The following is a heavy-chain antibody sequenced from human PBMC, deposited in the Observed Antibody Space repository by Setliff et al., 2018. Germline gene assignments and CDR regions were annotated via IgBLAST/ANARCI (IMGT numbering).Heavy chain of an antibody. V-gene: IGHV4-39*07. CDR3: ARRVSWFDP. CDR1: GGSISSSSYY. CDR2: IYHSGST. Sequence: SETLSLTCTVSGGSISSSSYYWGWIRQPPGKGLEWIGSIYHSGSTYYNPSLKSRVTISVDTSKNQFSLKLSSVTAADTAVYYCARRVSWFDPWGQGTLVTVSS. J-gene: IGHJ5*02.